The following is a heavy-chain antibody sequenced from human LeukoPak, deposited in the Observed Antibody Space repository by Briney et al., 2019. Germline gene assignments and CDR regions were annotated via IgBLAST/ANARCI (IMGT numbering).Heavy chain of an antibody. J-gene: IGHJ4*02. D-gene: IGHD3-10*01. V-gene: IGHV3-30*18. CDR1: GFTFSSYG. Sequence: GGSLRLSCAASGFTFSSYGMHWVRQAPGKGLEWVAVISYDGSNKYYADSAKGRFTISRDNSKNTLYLQMNSLRAEDTAVYYCAKNSGSYYGAFDYWGQGTLVTVSS. CDR3: AKNSGSYYGAFDY. CDR2: ISYDGSNK.